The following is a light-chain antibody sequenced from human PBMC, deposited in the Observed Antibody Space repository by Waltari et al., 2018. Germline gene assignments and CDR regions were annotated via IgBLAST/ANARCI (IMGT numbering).Light chain of an antibody. Sequence: QSVLAQPPSASGTPGQRITISCSGSNSNIGSNTVNWYQQFPGTAPRLLIYSNNQRPSGVPDRFSASSSGSSAALAIYGLHSEDEADYYCSTWDDRLTGVVFGGGTKVTVL. CDR3: STWDDRLTGVV. V-gene: IGLV1-44*01. CDR2: SNN. CDR1: NSNIGSNT. J-gene: IGLJ2*01.